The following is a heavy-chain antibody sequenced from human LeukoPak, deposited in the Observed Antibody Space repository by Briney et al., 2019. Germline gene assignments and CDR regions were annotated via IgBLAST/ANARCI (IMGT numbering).Heavy chain of an antibody. CDR1: GFIVSANY. J-gene: IGHJ6*02. V-gene: IGHV3-53*01. Sequence: PGGSLRLSCAASGFIVSANYMSWVRQTPGKGLEWVSIFYSGGATFYVDSVKGRFTISRDNSKNMLYLQMNSLRAEDTAVYYCARGRGFDVWGQGTTVTVSS. D-gene: IGHD2-15*01. CDR2: FYSGGAT. CDR3: ARGRGFDV.